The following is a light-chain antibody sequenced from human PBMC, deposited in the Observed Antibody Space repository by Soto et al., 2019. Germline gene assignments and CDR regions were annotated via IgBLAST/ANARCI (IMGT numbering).Light chain of an antibody. CDR1: QSLLH. Sequence: DIVMTQSPDSLAVSLGERATINCKSSQSLLHLAWYQQKPGQPPKLLIYWASTRESGVHDRFSGSASGTDFTLTISSLQAEDAAVYYCQQYYTTHVTFGQGTKVELK. CDR3: QQYYTTHVT. J-gene: IGKJ1*01. V-gene: IGKV4-1*01. CDR2: WAS.